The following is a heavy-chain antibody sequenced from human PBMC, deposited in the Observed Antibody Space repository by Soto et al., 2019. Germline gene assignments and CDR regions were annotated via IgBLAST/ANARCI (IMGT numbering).Heavy chain of an antibody. V-gene: IGHV3-48*02. CDR2: ISSSSSTI. CDR3: ARDEGIAVAHPLWWFDP. CDR1: GFTFSSYS. Sequence: LRLSCAASGFTFSSYSMNWVRHAPVNGLEWVSYISSSSSTIYYADSVKGRFTISRDNAKNSLYPQMNSLRDEDTAVYYCARDEGIAVAHPLWWFDPWGQGTPVTVSS. D-gene: IGHD6-19*01. J-gene: IGHJ5*02.